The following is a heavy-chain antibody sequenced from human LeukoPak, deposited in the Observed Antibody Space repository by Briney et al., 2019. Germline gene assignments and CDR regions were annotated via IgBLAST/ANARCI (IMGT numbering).Heavy chain of an antibody. CDR2: INSDGSSI. Sequence: PGGSLRLSCAASGFTFSSYWMYWARQAPGKGLVWVSRINSDGSSISYADSVKGRFTISRDNAKNTLYLQMNSLTAEDAAVYYCARPRLGYYFDYWGQGTLVTVSS. D-gene: IGHD3-22*01. CDR3: ARPRLGYYFDY. CDR1: GFTFSSYW. J-gene: IGHJ4*02. V-gene: IGHV3-74*01.